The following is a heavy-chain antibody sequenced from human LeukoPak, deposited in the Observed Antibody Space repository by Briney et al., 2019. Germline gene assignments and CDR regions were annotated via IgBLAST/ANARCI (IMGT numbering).Heavy chain of an antibody. Sequence: PSETLSLTCAVSGGSISSGGYSWSWIRQPPGKGLEWIGYIYHSGSTYYNPSLKSRVTISVDRSKNQFSLKLSSVTAADTAVYYCAGDPGSGYYADAFDIWGQGTMVTVSS. V-gene: IGHV4-30-2*01. CDR1: GGSISSGGYS. CDR3: AGDPGSGYYADAFDI. J-gene: IGHJ3*02. D-gene: IGHD3-22*01. CDR2: IYHSGST.